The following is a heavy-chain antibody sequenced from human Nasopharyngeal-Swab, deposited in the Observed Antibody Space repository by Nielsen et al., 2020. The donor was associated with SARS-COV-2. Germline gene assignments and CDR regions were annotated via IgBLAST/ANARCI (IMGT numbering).Heavy chain of an antibody. Sequence: GGSLRPSCAASGFTFSSYSINWVRQAPGKGLEWVSSISSTGSYIYYADSVKGRFTISRDNAKNSLYLQMNSLRAEDTALYYCAKDIDRGLTIIPLWGQGTLVTVSS. V-gene: IGHV3-21*04. J-gene: IGHJ4*02. D-gene: IGHD3-10*01. CDR3: AKDIDRGLTIIPL. CDR2: ISSTGSYI. CDR1: GFTFSSYS.